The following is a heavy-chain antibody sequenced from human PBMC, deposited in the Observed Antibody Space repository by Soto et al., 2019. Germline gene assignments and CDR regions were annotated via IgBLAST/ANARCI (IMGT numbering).Heavy chain of an antibody. J-gene: IGHJ6*02. CDR3: ARDGATMKADLSYYGMDV. Sequence: QVQLQESGPGLVKPSQTLSLTCTVSGDSISSGGYYWSWIRQHPGKGLERIGYIYYSGSTYYNPSHKSRVTISVDTSKNQFSLKLSSVTAADTAVYYCARDGATMKADLSYYGMDVWGQGTTVTVSS. D-gene: IGHD3-22*01. V-gene: IGHV4-31*03. CDR1: GDSISSGGYY. CDR2: IYYSGST.